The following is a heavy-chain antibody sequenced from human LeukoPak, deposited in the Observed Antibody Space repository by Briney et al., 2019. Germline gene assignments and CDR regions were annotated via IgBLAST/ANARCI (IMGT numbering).Heavy chain of an antibody. V-gene: IGHV4-59*08. D-gene: IGHD6-6*01. Sequence: PSETLSLTCSVSVASISTLYWSWIRQPPGKGLEWIGYVYYTGSTNYNPSPKSRVTIFPDTSKNQFSLRLTSVTAADTAVYYCARHGVYSSSSYFDYLGQGTLVTVSS. J-gene: IGHJ4*02. CDR1: VASISTLY. CDR2: VYYTGST. CDR3: ARHGVYSSSSYFDY.